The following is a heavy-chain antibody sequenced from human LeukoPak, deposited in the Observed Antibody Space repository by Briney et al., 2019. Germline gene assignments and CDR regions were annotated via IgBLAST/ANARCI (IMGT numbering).Heavy chain of an antibody. J-gene: IGHJ4*02. Sequence: SETLSLTCTVSGGSISSGDYYGSWIRLPPGEGLEWIGYIYYSGSTSYNPSLKSRVTISVDTSKNQFSLKLSSVTAADTAVYYCARGPTRGIVPAAVPYFDYWGQGTLVTISS. CDR3: ARGPTRGIVPAAVPYFDY. CDR1: GGSISSGDYY. CDR2: IYYSGST. V-gene: IGHV4-30-4*01. D-gene: IGHD2-2*02.